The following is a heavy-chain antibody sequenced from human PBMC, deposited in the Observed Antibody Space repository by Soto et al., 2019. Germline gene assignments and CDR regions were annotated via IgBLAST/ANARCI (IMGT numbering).Heavy chain of an antibody. CDR2: ISYDGSNK. V-gene: IGHV3-30*18. D-gene: IGHD3-22*01. Sequence: QVQLVESGGGVVQPGRSLRLSCAASGFTFSSYGMHWVRQAPGKGLEWVAVISYDGSNKYYADSVKGRFTISRDNSKNTLYLQMNSLRAEASAVYYCAKGPEYYYDSSGYCYTLDYWGQGTLVTVSS. J-gene: IGHJ4*02. CDR1: GFTFSSYG. CDR3: AKGPEYYYDSSGYCYTLDY.